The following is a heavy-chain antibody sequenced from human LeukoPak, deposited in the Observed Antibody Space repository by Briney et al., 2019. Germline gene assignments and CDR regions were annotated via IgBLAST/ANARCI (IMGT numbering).Heavy chain of an antibody. D-gene: IGHD1-26*01. Sequence: SVKVSCKASGGTFSSYAISWVRQAPGQGLEWMGGIIPIFGTANYAQKFQGRVTITADKSTSTAYMELSSLRSEDTAVYYCARGRGSASGSYYYFDYWGQGTLVTVSS. CDR2: IIPIFGTA. J-gene: IGHJ4*02. V-gene: IGHV1-69*06. CDR1: GGTFSSYA. CDR3: ARGRGSASGSYYYFDY.